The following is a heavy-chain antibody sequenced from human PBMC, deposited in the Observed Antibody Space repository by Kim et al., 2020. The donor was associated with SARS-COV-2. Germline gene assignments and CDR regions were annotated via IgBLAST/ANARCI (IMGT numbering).Heavy chain of an antibody. CDR2: IYYSGST. Sequence: SETLSLTCTVSGGSISSSSYYWAWIRQPPGKGLEWIGSIYYSGSTYYNPSLKSRLTISVDTSKNQFSLRLSSVTAADTAVYYCARSSRIMTVRGVQFRFEYWGEGTLVTVSS. CDR3: ARSSRIMTVRGVQFRFEY. D-gene: IGHD3-10*01. CDR1: GGSISSSSYY. J-gene: IGHJ4*02. V-gene: IGHV4-39*01.